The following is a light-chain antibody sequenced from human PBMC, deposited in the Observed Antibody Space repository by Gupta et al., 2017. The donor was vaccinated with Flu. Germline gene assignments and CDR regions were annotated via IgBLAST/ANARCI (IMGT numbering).Light chain of an antibody. J-gene: IGKJ5*01. CDR3: RQYNNWPRAT. CDR1: QRVSSN. CDR2: GAS. Sequence: EIVMTQSPATLSVSPGERATLSCRASQRVSSNLAWYQQKPGQAPRLLIYGASTRATGIPARFSGSGSGTEFTLTISSLQSEDFAVYYCRQYNNWPRATFGQGTRLEIK. V-gene: IGKV3-15*01.